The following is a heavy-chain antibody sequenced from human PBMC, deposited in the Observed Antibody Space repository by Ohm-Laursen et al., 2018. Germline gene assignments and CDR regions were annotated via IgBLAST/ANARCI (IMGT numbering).Heavy chain of an antibody. CDR1: GGSISSGGYY. Sequence: TLSLTCTVSGGSISSGGYYWSWIRQHPGKGLEWIGYIYYSGSTYYSPSVKSRVTISVDRSKSQFSLKLSSVTAADTAVYYCARQSPSRNYYDDSGYYGPFDFWGQGTLVTVSS. D-gene: IGHD3-22*01. CDR2: IYYSGST. J-gene: IGHJ4*01. V-gene: IGHV4-31*03. CDR3: ARQSPSRNYYDDSGYYGPFDF.